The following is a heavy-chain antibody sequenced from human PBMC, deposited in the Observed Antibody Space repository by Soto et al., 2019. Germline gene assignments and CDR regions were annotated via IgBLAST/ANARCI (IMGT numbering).Heavy chain of an antibody. CDR1: GFTFSSYA. Sequence: EVQLLESGGGLVQPGGSLRLSCAASGFTFSSYAMSWVRQAPGKGLEWVSAISGSGGSTYYAGSVKGRFTISRDNSKNTLYLRMNGLRAENTAVYYCAKVRIVATKRPLELDYWGQGTRVTVSS. D-gene: IGHD5-12*01. CDR2: ISGSGGST. V-gene: IGHV3-23*01. CDR3: AKVRIVATKRPLELDY. J-gene: IGHJ4*02.